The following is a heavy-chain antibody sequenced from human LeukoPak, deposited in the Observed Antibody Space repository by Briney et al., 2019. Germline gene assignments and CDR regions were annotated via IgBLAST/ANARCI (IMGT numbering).Heavy chain of an antibody. D-gene: IGHD6-6*01. Sequence: ASVKVSCKASGYTFTSYYMHWVRQAPGQGLEWMGIINPSGGSTSYAQKFQGRVTMTRDTSTSTVYMELSSLRSEDTAVYYCARVRGSSSGGGARETFDYWGQGTLVTVSS. CDR2: INPSGGST. CDR3: ARVRGSSSGGGARETFDY. CDR1: GYTFTSYY. V-gene: IGHV1-46*01. J-gene: IGHJ4*02.